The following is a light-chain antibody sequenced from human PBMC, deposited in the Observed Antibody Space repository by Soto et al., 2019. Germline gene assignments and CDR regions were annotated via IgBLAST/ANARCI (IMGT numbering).Light chain of an antibody. J-gene: IGLJ1*01. CDR2: EVF. CDR1: SSDVGSYNR. CDR3: NSYTSSNTYV. V-gene: IGLV2-18*02. Sequence: QSALTQPPSVSGSPGQSVTISCTGTSSDVGSYNRVSWYRQPPGTAPKLMIYEVFNRPSGVPDRFSGSKSGNMASLTISGLQAEDEADYYCNSYTSSNTYVFGTGTKLTVL.